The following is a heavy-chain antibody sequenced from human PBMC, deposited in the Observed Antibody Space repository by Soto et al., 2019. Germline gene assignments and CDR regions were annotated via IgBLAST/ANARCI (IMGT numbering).Heavy chain of an antibody. CDR2: TYYRSKWYN. Sequence: PSQTLSLTCVISGDSVSSNSAAWNWIRQSPSRGLEWLGRTYYRSKWYNDYAVSVKSRITINPDTSKNQFSLQLNSVTPEDTAVYYCARDQGSGSYNYYYYGMDVWGQGTTVTVSS. CDR1: GDSVSSNSAA. J-gene: IGHJ6*02. CDR3: ARDQGSGSYNYYYYGMDV. D-gene: IGHD3-10*01. V-gene: IGHV6-1*01.